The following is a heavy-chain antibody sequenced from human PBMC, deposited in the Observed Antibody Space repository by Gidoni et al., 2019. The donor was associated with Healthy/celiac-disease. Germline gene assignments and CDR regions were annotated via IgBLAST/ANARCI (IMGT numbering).Heavy chain of an antibody. Sequence: QLQLQESGPGLVKPSETLSLTCTVSGGSISRSSYYWGWIRQPPGKGLEWIGSIYYSGSTYYNPSLKSRVTISVDTSKNQFSLKLSSVTAADTAVYYCARLPRTVVNRAFDIWGQGTMVTVSS. J-gene: IGHJ3*02. CDR3: ARLPRTVVNRAFDI. V-gene: IGHV4-39*01. D-gene: IGHD2-15*01. CDR2: IYYSGST. CDR1: GGSISRSSYY.